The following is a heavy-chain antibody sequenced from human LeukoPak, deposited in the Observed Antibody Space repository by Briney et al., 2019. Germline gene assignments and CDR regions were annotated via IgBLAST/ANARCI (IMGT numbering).Heavy chain of an antibody. V-gene: IGHV4-39*02. CDR3: AKRDDSGGNLVDL. Sequence: SETLSLTCTVSGGSIRSGSHCWVWIRQPPGKGLEWIGSIYYSGSTYYNSSLENRVTISIDTSKNHLSLRLRSLSAADTSVYYCAKRDDSGGNLVDLWGQGTLVTVSS. CDR2: IYYSGST. CDR1: GGSIRSGSHC. D-gene: IGHD3-22*01. J-gene: IGHJ4*02.